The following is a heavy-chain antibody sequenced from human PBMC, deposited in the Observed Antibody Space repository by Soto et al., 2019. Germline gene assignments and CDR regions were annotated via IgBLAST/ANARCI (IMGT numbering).Heavy chain of an antibody. CDR3: ARSXYYYDSSGYYYDHAFDI. D-gene: IGHD3-22*01. Sequence: PGESLKISCKGSGYSFTIYWIGWVRQMPGKGLEWMGIIYPGDSDTRYSPSFQGQVTISADKSISTAYLQWSSLKASDTAMYYCARSXYYYDSSGYYYDHAFDIWGQGTMVTVSS. CDR1: GYSFTIYW. J-gene: IGHJ3*02. V-gene: IGHV5-51*01. CDR2: IYPGDSDT.